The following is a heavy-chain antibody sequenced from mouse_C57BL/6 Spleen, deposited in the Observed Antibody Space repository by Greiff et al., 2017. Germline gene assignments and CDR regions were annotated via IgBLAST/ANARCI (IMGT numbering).Heavy chain of an antibody. Sequence: EVHLVESGGGLVKPGGSLKLSCAASGFTFSDYGMHWVRQAPEKGLEWVAYISSGSSTIYYADTVKGRFTISRDNAKNTLFLQMTSLRSEDTAMYYCARRLYGNYGYFDVWGTGTTVTVSS. CDR2: ISSGSSTI. V-gene: IGHV5-17*01. CDR1: GFTFSDYG. CDR3: ARRLYGNYGYFDV. D-gene: IGHD2-1*01. J-gene: IGHJ1*03.